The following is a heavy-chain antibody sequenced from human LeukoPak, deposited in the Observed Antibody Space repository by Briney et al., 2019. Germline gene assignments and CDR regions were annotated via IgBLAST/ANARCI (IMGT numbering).Heavy chain of an antibody. V-gene: IGHV1-69*05. CDR2: IIPIFGTA. J-gene: IGHJ1*01. D-gene: IGHD3-22*01. Sequence: SVKVSCKASGGTFSSYAISWVRQAPGQGLEWMGRIIPIFGTANYAQKFQGRVTITTDESTSTAYMEPSSLRSEDTAVYYCARNDDSSGYYPSNFQHWGQGTLVTVSS. CDR1: GGTFSSYA. CDR3: ARNDDSSGYYPSNFQH.